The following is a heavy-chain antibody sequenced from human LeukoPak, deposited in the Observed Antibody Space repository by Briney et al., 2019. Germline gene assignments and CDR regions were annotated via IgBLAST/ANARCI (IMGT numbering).Heavy chain of an antibody. D-gene: IGHD6-6*01. Sequence: SETVSLTCPVSGGSISSSSYYWGWIRQPPGKGLEWIGNIYYSGSTYYNPSLKSRVTISVDTSKNQFSLKLSSVTAADTAVYYCARQSGSSSENYYYYYMDVWGKGTTVSVS. V-gene: IGHV4-39*01. CDR2: IYYSGST. J-gene: IGHJ6*03. CDR3: ARQSGSSSENYYYYYMDV. CDR1: GGSISSSSYY.